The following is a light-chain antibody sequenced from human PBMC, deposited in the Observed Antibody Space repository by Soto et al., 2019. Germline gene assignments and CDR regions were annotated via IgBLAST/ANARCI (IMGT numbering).Light chain of an antibody. V-gene: IGKV1-39*01. CDR2: AAS. J-gene: IGKJ5*01. CDR3: QQSYSTPIT. CDR1: QAIGTA. Sequence: IQMTQSPSSLSASVVDRVTITFRASQAIGTALNWYQQKPGKAPKLLIYAASSLQSGVPSRFSGSGSGTDFTLTISSLQPEDFATYYCQQSYSTPITFGQGTRLEIK.